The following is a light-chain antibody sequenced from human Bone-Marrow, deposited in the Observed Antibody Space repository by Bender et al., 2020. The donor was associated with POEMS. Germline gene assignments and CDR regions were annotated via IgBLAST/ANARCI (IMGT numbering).Light chain of an antibody. Sequence: QPALTQPASVSGSPGQSITISCTGTTSDIGGYNFVSWYQQLTGKAPTLMIYDVSNRPSGVSDRFSGSKSGNTASLTISGLQAEDEADYYCTSYRRTNTLVVFGGGTKLTVL. J-gene: IGLJ2*01. CDR3: TSYRRTNTLVV. CDR2: DVS. V-gene: IGLV2-14*03. CDR1: TSDIGGYNF.